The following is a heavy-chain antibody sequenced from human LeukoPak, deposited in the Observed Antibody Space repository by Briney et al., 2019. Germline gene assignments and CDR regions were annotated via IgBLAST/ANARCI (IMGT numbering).Heavy chain of an antibody. Sequence: GGSLRLSCAASGNYWMHWVRQAPGKGLLWVSHINSDGSWTSYADSVKGRFTISKDNAKNTVYLQMNNLRAEDTAVYYCVSFYEADWGRGTLVTVSS. CDR3: VSFYEAD. V-gene: IGHV3-74*01. CDR2: INSDGSWT. D-gene: IGHD2/OR15-2a*01. CDR1: GNYW. J-gene: IGHJ4*02.